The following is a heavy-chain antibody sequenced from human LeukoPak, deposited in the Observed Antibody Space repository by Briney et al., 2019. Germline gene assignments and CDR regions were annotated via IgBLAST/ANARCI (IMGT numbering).Heavy chain of an antibody. CDR1: GYTFTGYY. Sequence: ASVKVSCKASGYTFTGYYMHWVRQAPGQGLEWMGWINPNSGGTNYAQKFQGRVTMTRDTSISTAYMELSRLRSDDTAVYYCARVKGGGFGGWAFDIWGQGSMVTVSS. D-gene: IGHD3-10*01. J-gene: IGHJ3*02. CDR2: INPNSGGT. V-gene: IGHV1-2*02. CDR3: ARVKGGGFGGWAFDI.